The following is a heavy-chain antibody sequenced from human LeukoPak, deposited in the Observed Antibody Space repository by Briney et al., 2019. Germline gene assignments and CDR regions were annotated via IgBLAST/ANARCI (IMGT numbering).Heavy chain of an antibody. CDR2: INHSGST. CDR1: GGSFSGNY. J-gene: IGHJ3*02. CDR3: AREQSNYDFWSGPTPPYAFDI. V-gene: IGHV4-34*01. Sequence: SETLSLTCAVYGGSFSGNYWSWIRQPPGKGLEWIGEINHSGSTKYNPSLKSRVTISVDTSKNQFSLKLSSVTAADTAVYYCAREQSNYDFWSGPTPPYAFDIWGQGTMVTVSS. D-gene: IGHD3-3*01.